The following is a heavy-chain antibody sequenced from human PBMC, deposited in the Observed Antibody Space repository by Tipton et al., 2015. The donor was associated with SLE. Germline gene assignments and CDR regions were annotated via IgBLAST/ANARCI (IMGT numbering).Heavy chain of an antibody. Sequence: TLSLTCAVSGGSFGGAYWTWIRQPPGKGLEWIGESISHSGSTNYNPSLESRVTISVDVSKNQYSLKLTAVTAADTAVYYCARTLDALDIWGQGTMVTVSS. CDR3: ARTLDALDI. V-gene: IGHV4-34*01. CDR2: SISHSGST. J-gene: IGHJ3*02. CDR1: GGSFGGAY.